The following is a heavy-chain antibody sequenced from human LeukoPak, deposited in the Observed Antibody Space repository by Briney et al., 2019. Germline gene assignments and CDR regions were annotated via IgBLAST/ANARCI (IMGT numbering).Heavy chain of an antibody. CDR3: VIFIMGTSTTDY. D-gene: IGHD1-26*01. J-gene: IGHJ4*02. Sequence: PSETLSLTCAVYGGSFSGFYWSWIRQSPGVGLEWIGEIDHSGRTKYNPSLKSRVTISLDTSKNQFSLNLSSVTDTAVYYCVIFIMGTSTTDYWGQGTLVTVSS. CDR1: GGSFSGFY. V-gene: IGHV4-34*01. CDR2: IDHSGRT.